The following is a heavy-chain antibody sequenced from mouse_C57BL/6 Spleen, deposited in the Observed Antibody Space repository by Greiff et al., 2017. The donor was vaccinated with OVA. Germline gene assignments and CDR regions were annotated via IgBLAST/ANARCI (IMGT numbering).Heavy chain of an antibody. CDR1: GYTFTDYY. CDR2: INPNNGGT. J-gene: IGHJ1*03. CDR3: AREGDFDV. Sequence: VHVKQSGPELVKPGASVKISCKASGYTFTDYYMNWVKQSHGKSLEWIGDINPNNGGTSYNQKFKGKATLTVDKSSSTAYMELRSLTSEDSAVYYCAREGDFDVWGTGTTVTVAS. V-gene: IGHV1-26*01.